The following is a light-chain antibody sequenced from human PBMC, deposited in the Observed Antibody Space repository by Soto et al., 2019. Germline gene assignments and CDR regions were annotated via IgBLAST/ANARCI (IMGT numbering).Light chain of an antibody. J-gene: IGLJ2*01. CDR3: SSYTGNSTLV. V-gene: IGLV2-18*02. CDR1: SSDVGSYNR. CDR2: EVS. Sequence: QSVLTQPPSVSGSPGQSVSISCTGTSSDVGSYNRVSWYQQPPGTAPKLMIYEVSNRPSGVPDRFSGSKSGNTASLTISGLQVEDEADYYCSSYTGNSTLVFGGGTQLTVL.